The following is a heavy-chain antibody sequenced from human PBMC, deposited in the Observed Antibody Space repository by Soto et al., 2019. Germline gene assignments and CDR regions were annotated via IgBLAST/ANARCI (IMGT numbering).Heavy chain of an antibody. CDR1: GFTFSSYT. CDR3: AKDLYDRLGMAFDI. CDR2: ISGSGGST. J-gene: IGHJ3*02. V-gene: IGHV3-23*01. Sequence: EVRLLESGGGLVQPGGSLRLSCAASGFTFSSYTMSWVRQAPGKGLEWVSGISGSGGSTYYADSVQGRFTIPRHNSKIPLYLQMNSLRAEDTAVYYCAKDLYDRLGMAFDIWGQGTMVTVSS. D-gene: IGHD3-22*01.